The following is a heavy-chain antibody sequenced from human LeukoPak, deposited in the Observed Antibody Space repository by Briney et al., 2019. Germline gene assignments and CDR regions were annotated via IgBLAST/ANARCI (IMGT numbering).Heavy chain of an antibody. CDR1: GFTFSNYG. D-gene: IGHD1/OR15-1a*01. CDR2: ISSSGRTV. V-gene: IGHV3-48*02. Sequence: GGSLRLSCAASGFTFSNYGMNWVRQAPGKGLEWVSYISSSGRTVYYADSVKGRFTVSRDDAENSLYLQMNSLRDEDTAMFYCARVGDGHSVNNLDSWGQGTLVTVSS. J-gene: IGHJ4*02. CDR3: ARVGDGHSVNNLDS.